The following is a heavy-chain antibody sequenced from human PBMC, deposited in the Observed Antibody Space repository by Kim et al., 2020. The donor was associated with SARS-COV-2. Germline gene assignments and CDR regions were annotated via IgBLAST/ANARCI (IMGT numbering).Heavy chain of an antibody. D-gene: IGHD6-13*01. CDR2: ISYDGSNK. J-gene: IGHJ3*02. CDR1: GFTFSSYG. V-gene: IGHV3-30*18. CDR3: AKDVGPGQQLPPANAFD. Sequence: GGSLRLSCAASGFTFSSYGMHWVRQAPGKGLEWVAVISYDGSNKYYADSVKGRFTISRDNSKNTLYLQMNSLRAEDTAVYYCAKDVGPGQQLPPANAFD.